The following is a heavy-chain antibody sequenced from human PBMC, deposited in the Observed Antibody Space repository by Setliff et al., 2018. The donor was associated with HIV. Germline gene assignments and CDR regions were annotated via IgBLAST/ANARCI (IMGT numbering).Heavy chain of an antibody. CDR1: GGSISSSSYY. Sequence: SETLSLTCTVSGGSISSSSYYWDWIRQPPGKSLEWVGSIFYTGSTNYRPSLKSRVTISEDTSKNQISLKLSSVSAADTAVYYCTRLALGNWGQGTLVTVSS. J-gene: IGHJ4*02. CDR2: IFYTGST. D-gene: IGHD3-3*02. CDR3: TRLALGN. V-gene: IGHV4-39*01.